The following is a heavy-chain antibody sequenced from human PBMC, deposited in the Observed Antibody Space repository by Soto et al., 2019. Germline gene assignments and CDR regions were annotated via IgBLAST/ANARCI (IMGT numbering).Heavy chain of an antibody. V-gene: IGHV4-61*08. D-gene: IGHD3-22*01. J-gene: IGHJ3*02. CDR1: GGSVSSRGYS. CDR3: ARGKGDYYGSSGYPDEGAFDI. CDR2: IYDSGST. Sequence: KPSETLSLTCTVSGGSVSSRGYSWSWIRQPPGKGLEWIGYIYDSGSTNYNPSLKSRVTISVDTSKSQFSLTLSSVTAADTAVYYCARGKGDYYGSSGYPDEGAFDIWGQGTMVTVSS.